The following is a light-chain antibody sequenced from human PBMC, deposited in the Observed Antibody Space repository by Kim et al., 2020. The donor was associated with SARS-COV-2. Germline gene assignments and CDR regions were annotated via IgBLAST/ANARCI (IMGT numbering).Light chain of an antibody. CDR2: EDN. CDR3: QSYDSSNVV. Sequence: SPGKTVTISCTRSSGSITSNYVQWYQQRPGSAPTTVIYEDNQRPSGVPDRFSGSIDSSSNSASLTISGLKTEDEADYYCQSYDSSNVVFGGGTQLTVL. J-gene: IGLJ2*01. CDR1: SGSITSNY. V-gene: IGLV6-57*03.